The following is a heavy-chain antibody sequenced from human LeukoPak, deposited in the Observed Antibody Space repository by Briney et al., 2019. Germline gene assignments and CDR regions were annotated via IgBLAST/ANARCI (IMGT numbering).Heavy chain of an antibody. CDR3: ARVGGWPYYFDY. CDR1: GFTFSSNY. V-gene: IGHV3-53*01. CDR2: IYSGGST. Sequence: GGSLRLSCAASGFTFSSNYMSWVRQAPGKGLEWVSVIYSGGSTYYADSVKGRFTISRDNSKNTLYLQMNSLRAEDTAVYYCARVGGWPYYFDYWGQGTLVTVSS. D-gene: IGHD6-19*01. J-gene: IGHJ4*02.